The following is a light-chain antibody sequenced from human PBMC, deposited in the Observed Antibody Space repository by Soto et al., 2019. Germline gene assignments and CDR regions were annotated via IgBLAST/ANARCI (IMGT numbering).Light chain of an antibody. Sequence: QSVLTQPPSVSAAPGQKATISCSGSSSNIGNNYVSWYQQLPGTAPKLLIYDNNKRPSGIPDRFSGSKSGTSATLGITGLQTGDEADYYCGTWDSSLSAAVFGGGTKLTVL. J-gene: IGLJ7*01. CDR3: GTWDSSLSAAV. CDR2: DNN. CDR1: SSNIGNNY. V-gene: IGLV1-51*01.